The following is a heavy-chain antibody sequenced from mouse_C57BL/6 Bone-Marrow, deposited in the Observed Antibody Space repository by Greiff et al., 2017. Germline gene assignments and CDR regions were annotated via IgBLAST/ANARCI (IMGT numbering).Heavy chain of an antibody. CDR3: ARGGYDGAWFAY. Sequence: VKLMESGAELVKPGASVKMSCKASGYTFTTYPIEWMKQNHGKSLEWIGNFHPYNDDTKYNEKFKGKATLTVEKSSSPVYLELRRLTSDDSAVYYCARGGYDGAWFAYWGQGTLVTVSA. CDR2: FHPYNDDT. J-gene: IGHJ3*01. CDR1: GYTFTTYP. D-gene: IGHD2-2*01. V-gene: IGHV1-47*01.